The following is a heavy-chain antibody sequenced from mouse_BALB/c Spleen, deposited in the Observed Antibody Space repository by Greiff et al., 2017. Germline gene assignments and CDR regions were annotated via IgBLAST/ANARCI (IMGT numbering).Heavy chain of an antibody. CDR3: AKDEFITTVIYAMDY. J-gene: IGHJ4*01. V-gene: IGHV1-18*01. Sequence: EVQLQQSGPELVKPGASMKISCKASGYSFTGYTMNWVKQSHGKNLEWIGLINPYNGGTSYNQKFKGKATLTVDKSSSTAYMELLSLTSEDSAVYYCAKDEFITTVIYAMDYWGQGTSVTVSS. CDR1: GYSFTGYT. CDR2: INPYNGGT. D-gene: IGHD1-2*01.